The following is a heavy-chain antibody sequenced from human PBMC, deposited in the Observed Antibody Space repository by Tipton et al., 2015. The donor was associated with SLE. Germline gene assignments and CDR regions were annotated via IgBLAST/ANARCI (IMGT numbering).Heavy chain of an antibody. CDR1: GASISGIHW. CDR3: ARVPAVYYYYMDV. V-gene: IGHV4-4*02. J-gene: IGHJ6*03. CDR2: VYHTGST. D-gene: IGHD2-2*01. Sequence: TLSLTCAVSGASISGIHWWSWVRHSPGKGLEWIGEVYHTGSTNYSPSLKSRVTMSVDKSKNQLSLTLNSVTAADTAVYYCARVPAVYYYYMDVWGKGTTVTVSS.